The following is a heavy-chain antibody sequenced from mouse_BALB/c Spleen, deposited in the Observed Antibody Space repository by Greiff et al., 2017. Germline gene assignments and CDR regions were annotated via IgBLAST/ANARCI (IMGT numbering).Heavy chain of an antibody. CDR2: INPSNGRT. Sequence: QVQLQQPGAELVKPGASVKLSCKASGYTFTSYWMHWVKQRPGQGLEWIGEINPSNGRTNYNEKFKSKATLTVDKSSSTAYMQLSSLTSEDSAVYYCARSYDGYYAYAMDYWGQGTSVTVSS. V-gene: IGHV1S81*02. CDR3: ARSYDGYYAYAMDY. CDR1: GYTFTSYW. D-gene: IGHD2-3*01. J-gene: IGHJ4*01.